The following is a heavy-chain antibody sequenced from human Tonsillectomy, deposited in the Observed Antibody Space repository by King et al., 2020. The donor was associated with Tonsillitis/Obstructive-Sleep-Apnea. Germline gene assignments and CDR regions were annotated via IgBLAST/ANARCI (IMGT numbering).Heavy chain of an antibody. CDR3: AHRRSRFLEWLLPAEYFQH. CDR2: IYWDDDK. J-gene: IGHJ1*01. D-gene: IGHD3-3*01. CDR1: GFSLSTSGVG. Sequence: TLKESGPTLVKPTQTLTLTCTFSGFSLSTSGVGVGWIRQPPGKALEWLALIYWDDDKRYSPSLKSRLTITKDTSKNQVVLTMTNMDPVETATYYCAHRRSRFLEWLLPAEYFQHWGQGTLVTVSS. V-gene: IGHV2-5*02.